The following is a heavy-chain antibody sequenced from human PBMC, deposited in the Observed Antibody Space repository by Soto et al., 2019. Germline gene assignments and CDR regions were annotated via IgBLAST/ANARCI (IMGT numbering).Heavy chain of an antibody. D-gene: IGHD1-26*01. J-gene: IGHJ4*02. CDR2: INHSGST. Sequence: SETLSLTCAVYGGSFSGYYWSWIRQPPGKGLEWIGEINHSGSTNYNPSLKSRVTISVDTSKNQFSLKLSSVTAADTAVYYCAKGAGPSRGRLDYWGQGTLVPVSS. V-gene: IGHV4-34*01. CDR1: GGSFSGYY. CDR3: AKGAGPSRGRLDY.